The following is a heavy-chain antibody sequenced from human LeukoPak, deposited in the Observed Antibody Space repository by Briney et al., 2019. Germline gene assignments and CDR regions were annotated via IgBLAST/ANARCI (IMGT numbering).Heavy chain of an antibody. D-gene: IGHD3-3*01. Sequence: GGSLRLSCVASGLSFSSYEMTWVRQAPGKGLEWIAYISSSGTTIYNADSVKGRFTISRDNAKNSLYLQMNNLRAEDTAVYYGARGGEKVTIFGATLFDYWGQGTLVTVSS. V-gene: IGHV3-48*03. CDR3: ARGGEKVTIFGATLFDY. J-gene: IGHJ4*02. CDR1: GLSFSSYE. CDR2: ISSSGTTI.